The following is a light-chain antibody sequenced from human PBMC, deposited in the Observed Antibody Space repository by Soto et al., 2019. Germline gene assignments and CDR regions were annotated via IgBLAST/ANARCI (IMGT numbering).Light chain of an antibody. V-gene: IGKV3-11*01. CDR1: QGVGDT. CDR2: DTS. Sequence: EVVMTQSPATLSVSPGEGATLSCRASQGVGDTLAWYPQKPGQTPRLLSYDTSTRANGIPARFSGSGSWAVVTLTISNLEPEDFAVSYSQQHSHWPPWTFGQGTQVDIK. CDR3: QQHSHWPPWT. J-gene: IGKJ1*01.